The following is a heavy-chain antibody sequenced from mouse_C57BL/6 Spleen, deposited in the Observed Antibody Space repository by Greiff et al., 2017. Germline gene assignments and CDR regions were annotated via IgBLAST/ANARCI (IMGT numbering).Heavy chain of an antibody. D-gene: IGHD2-4*01. J-gene: IGHJ1*03. CDR2: INPNNGGT. CDR1: GYTFTDYY. V-gene: IGHV1-26*01. Sequence: EVQLQQSGPELVKPGASVKISCKASGYTFTDYYMNWVKQSHGKSLEWIGDINPNNGGTSYNQKFKGKATLTVDKSSSTAYMELRSLTSEDSAVYYCARRGDYDGRYVDVWGTGTTVTVSS. CDR3: ARRGDYDGRYVDV.